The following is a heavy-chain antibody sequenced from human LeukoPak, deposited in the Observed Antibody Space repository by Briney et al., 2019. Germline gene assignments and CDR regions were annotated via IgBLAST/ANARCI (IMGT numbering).Heavy chain of an antibody. D-gene: IGHD3-10*01. CDR1: GLTFSSYA. Sequence: GGSLRLSCAASGLTFSSYAMSWVRQAPGKGLEWVSAISGSGVSTYYADSVKGRFTISRDNSKNTLYLQMNSLRAEDTAVYYCAKIHYGSGSLLDYWGQGTLVTVSS. CDR3: AKIHYGSGSLLDY. V-gene: IGHV3-23*01. J-gene: IGHJ4*02. CDR2: ISGSGVST.